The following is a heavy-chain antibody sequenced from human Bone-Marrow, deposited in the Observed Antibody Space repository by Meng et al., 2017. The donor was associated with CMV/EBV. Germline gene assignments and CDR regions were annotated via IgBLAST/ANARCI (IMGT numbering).Heavy chain of an antibody. CDR2: IWYDGSNK. D-gene: IGHD2-2*01. Sequence: GGSLRLSCAASGFTFSSYGMHWVRQAPGKGLEWVAVIWYDGSNKYYADSVKGRFTISRDNSKNTLYLQMNSLRAEDTAVYYCARGRGTYCSSTSCRPRVYYYYGMDVWGQGTTVTVSS. CDR1: GFTFSSYG. CDR3: ARGRGTYCSSTSCRPRVYYYYGMDV. V-gene: IGHV3-33*01. J-gene: IGHJ6*02.